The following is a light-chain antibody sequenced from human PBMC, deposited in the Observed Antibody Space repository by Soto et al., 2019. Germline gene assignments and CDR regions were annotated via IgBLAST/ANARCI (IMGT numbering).Light chain of an antibody. Sequence: QSMLTQPPSASGSTGQSVTNPCTGTSNDVGGYNYVSWYQQHPGKAPKLMIYEVNKRPSGVPDRFSGSKSGNTASLTVSGLQAEDEADYYCSSFAVSNSFVFGTGTKVTVL. V-gene: IGLV2-8*01. CDR3: SSFAVSNSFV. CDR1: SNDVGGYNY. CDR2: EVN. J-gene: IGLJ1*01.